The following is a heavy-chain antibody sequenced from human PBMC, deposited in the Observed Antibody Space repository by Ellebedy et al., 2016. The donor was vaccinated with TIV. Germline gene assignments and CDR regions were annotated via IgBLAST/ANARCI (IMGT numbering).Heavy chain of an antibody. Sequence: GESLKISCAASGFAFGGYTMNWVRQAPGKGLEWVSAISSRSNYIYYADSVRGRFTISRDNAKNSLYLQMNSLRADDTAGYYCARRDTSWGQGTLVTVSS. J-gene: IGHJ5*02. CDR2: ISSRSNYI. CDR1: GFAFGGYT. D-gene: IGHD5-18*01. CDR3: ARRDTS. V-gene: IGHV3-21*06.